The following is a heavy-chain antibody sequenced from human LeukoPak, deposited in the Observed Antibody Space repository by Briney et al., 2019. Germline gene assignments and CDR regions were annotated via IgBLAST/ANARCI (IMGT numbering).Heavy chain of an antibody. CDR3: AKDQQMVPDSWFDP. V-gene: IGHV3-23*01. CDR2: ISASGATT. Sequence: GGSLRLSCAASGFTFSSYAMTWVRQPPGKGLEWVSAISASGATTNYADSVKGRFTISRDNSKNTLYLQMNSLRAEDTAVYYCAKDQQMVPDSWFDPWGQGTLVTVSS. CDR1: GFTFSSYA. J-gene: IGHJ5*02. D-gene: IGHD6-13*01.